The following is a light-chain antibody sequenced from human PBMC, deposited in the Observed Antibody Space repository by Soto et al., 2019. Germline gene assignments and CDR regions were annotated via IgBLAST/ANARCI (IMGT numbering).Light chain of an antibody. Sequence: EIVLTQSPGTLSLSPGDRATLSCRASQSVSSSFLAWYQQIPGQAPRLLIYGASSRATGIPDRFSGSGSGTDFTLTISRLEPEDVAVYYCQQYDSSPLTFGGGTKVEIK. CDR1: QSVSSSF. J-gene: IGKJ4*01. V-gene: IGKV3-20*01. CDR3: QQYDSSPLT. CDR2: GAS.